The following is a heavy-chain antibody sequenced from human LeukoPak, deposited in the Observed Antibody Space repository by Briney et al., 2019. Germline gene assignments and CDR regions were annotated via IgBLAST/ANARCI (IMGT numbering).Heavy chain of an antibody. J-gene: IGHJ4*02. Sequence: ASVTVSCTASGYTFTGYYMHWVRQAPGQGLEWMGWINPNSGGVTNYAQKFQGRVTMTRDTSISTAFMELRWLTSDDTAFYYCAREGVVARDFDYWGQGTLVTVSS. D-gene: IGHD2-15*01. CDR2: INPNSGGVT. CDR3: AREGVVARDFDY. V-gene: IGHV1-2*02. CDR1: GYTFTGYY.